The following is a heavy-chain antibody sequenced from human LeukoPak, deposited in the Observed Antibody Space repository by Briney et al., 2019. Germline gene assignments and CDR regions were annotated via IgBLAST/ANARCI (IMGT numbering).Heavy chain of an antibody. CDR2: ITGSIYFSGST. D-gene: IGHD3-10*01. CDR3: ARDSRDYGSGSYWDV. J-gene: IGHJ6*02. Sequence: SETLSLTCTVSGGSINNYYWTWIRQPPGKGLEWIGYITGSIYFSGSTKYDPSLESRVTMSVGTSKNQFSLTLSSVTAADTAVYYCARDSRDYGSGSYWDVWGQGTTVTVSS. CDR1: GGSINNYY. V-gene: IGHV4-59*01.